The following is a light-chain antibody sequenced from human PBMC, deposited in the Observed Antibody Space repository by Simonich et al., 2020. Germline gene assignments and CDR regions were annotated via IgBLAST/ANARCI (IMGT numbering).Light chain of an antibody. V-gene: IGKV4-1*01. J-gene: IGKJ2*01. CDR3: QQYYSTPYT. CDR1: QSVLYSSNNKNY. Sequence: DIVMTQSPDSLAVSLGERATINCKSSQSVLYSSNNKNYLAWYQTKPGQPPKLLIYWAATRESGVPDRVSGSGSGTDFTLTISSLQAEDVAVYYCQQYYSTPYTFGQGTKLEIK. CDR2: WAA.